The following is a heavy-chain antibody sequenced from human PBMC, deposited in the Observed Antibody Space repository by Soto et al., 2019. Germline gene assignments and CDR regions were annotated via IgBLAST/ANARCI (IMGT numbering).Heavy chain of an antibody. J-gene: IGHJ6*02. D-gene: IGHD3-16*02. CDR3: ARDLADFGGVIVISYYYYGMDV. CDR1: GYTFTSYG. Sequence: QVQLVQSGAEVKKPGASVKVSCKASGYTFTSYGISWVRQAPGQGLEWMGWISAYNGNTNYAQKLQGRVTMTTDTSTSTAYMELRSLRSDDTAVYYCARDLADFGGVIVISYYYYGMDVWGQGTTVTVSS. V-gene: IGHV1-18*04. CDR2: ISAYNGNT.